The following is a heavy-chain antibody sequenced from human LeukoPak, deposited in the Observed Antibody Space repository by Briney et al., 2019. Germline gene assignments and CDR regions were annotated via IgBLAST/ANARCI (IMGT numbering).Heavy chain of an antibody. D-gene: IGHD5-24*01. CDR3: ARTGDGYNYYNYYYMDV. V-gene: IGHV4-59*01. J-gene: IGHJ6*03. Sequence: SETLSLTCIVSGGPISSYYWIWIRQTPGKGLEWIGDIFYRGTTNYNPSLKSRVTMSVDTTNNQFSLKLSSVTAADTAIYYCARTGDGYNYYNYYYMDVWGKGTTVTVSS. CDR1: GGPISSYY. CDR2: IFYRGTT.